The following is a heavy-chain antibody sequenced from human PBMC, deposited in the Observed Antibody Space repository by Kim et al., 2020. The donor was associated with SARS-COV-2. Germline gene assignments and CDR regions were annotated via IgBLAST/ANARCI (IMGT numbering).Heavy chain of an antibody. J-gene: IGHJ4*02. V-gene: IGHV3-21*06. Sequence: GGSLRLSCAASGFTFSSYNMNWVRQAPGKELEWVSSISSSSTYISYADSVKGRFTISRDNAQNSLYLQMNSLRAEDTAVYYCARDLESGYGVIFDYWGQGILVTVSS. CDR2: ISSSSTYI. CDR3: ARDLESGYGVIFDY. CDR1: GFTFSSYN. D-gene: IGHD2-15*01.